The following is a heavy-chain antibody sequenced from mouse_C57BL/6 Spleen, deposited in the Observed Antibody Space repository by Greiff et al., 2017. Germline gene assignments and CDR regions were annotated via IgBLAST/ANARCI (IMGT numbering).Heavy chain of an antibody. CDR1: GYSFTGYF. Sequence: EVKLVESGPELVKPGDSVKISCKASGYSFTGYFMNWVMQSHGKSLEWIGRINPYNGDTFYNQKFKGKATLTVDKSSSTAHMELRSLTSEDSAVYYCAREATVVANSFDYWGQGTTLTVSS. V-gene: IGHV1-20*01. J-gene: IGHJ2*01. CDR2: INPYNGDT. CDR3: AREATVVANSFDY. D-gene: IGHD1-1*01.